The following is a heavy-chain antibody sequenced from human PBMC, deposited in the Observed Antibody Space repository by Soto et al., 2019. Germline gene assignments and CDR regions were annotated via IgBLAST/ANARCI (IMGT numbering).Heavy chain of an antibody. D-gene: IGHD3-9*01. J-gene: IGHJ5*02. V-gene: IGHV4-59*01. CDR1: GGSISSYY. CDR2: IYYSGST. CDR3: ARGGYYDILTGENWFDP. Sequence: SETLSLTCTVSGGSISSYYWSWIRQPPGKGLEWIGYIYYSGSTNYNPSLKSRVTISVDTSKNQFSLKLISVTAADTAVYYCARGGYYDILTGENWFDPWGQGTLVTVSS.